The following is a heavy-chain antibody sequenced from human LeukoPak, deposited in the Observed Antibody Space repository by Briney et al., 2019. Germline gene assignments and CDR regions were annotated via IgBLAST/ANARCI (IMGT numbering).Heavy chain of an antibody. CDR1: GYSFTSYW. CDR3: ARGHIVGGHYFDY. Sequence: GESLKISCKGSGYSFTSYWSGWVREMPGKGLEWMGIIYSPSFQGQVTISADKSISTAYLQWSSLKASDTAMYYCARGHIVGGHYFDYWGQGTLVTVSS. D-gene: IGHD1-26*01. J-gene: IGHJ4*02. CDR2: IY. V-gene: IGHV5-51*01.